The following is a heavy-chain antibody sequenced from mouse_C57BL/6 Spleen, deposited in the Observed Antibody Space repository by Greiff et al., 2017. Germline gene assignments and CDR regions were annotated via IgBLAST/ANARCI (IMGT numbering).Heavy chain of an antibody. CDR2: IRSKSNNYAT. CDR1: GFSFNTYA. CDR3: VRHEAIASMDY. D-gene: IGHD2-12*01. Sequence: EVKVVESGGGLVQPKGSLKLSCAASGFSFNTYAMNWVRQAPGKGLEWVARIRSKSNNYATYYADSVKDRFTISRDDSESMLYLQMNNLKTEDTAMYYCVRHEAIASMDYWGQGTSVTVSA. J-gene: IGHJ4*01. V-gene: IGHV10-1*01.